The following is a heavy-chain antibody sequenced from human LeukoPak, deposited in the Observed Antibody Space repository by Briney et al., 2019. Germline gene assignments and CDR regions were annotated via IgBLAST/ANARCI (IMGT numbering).Heavy chain of an antibody. CDR1: GYTFTNYF. D-gene: IGHD1-1*01. V-gene: IGHV3-30*18. J-gene: IGHJ6*02. CDR2: ISSDGTNK. Sequence: GASVKVSCKASGYTFTNYFMHWARQAPGKGLEWVALISSDGTNKYYAYSVKGRFTISRDNSRNTLYLQMNSLRGEDTAVYYCVKVLVTYTVDVWGQGTTVTVSS. CDR3: VKVLVTYTVDV.